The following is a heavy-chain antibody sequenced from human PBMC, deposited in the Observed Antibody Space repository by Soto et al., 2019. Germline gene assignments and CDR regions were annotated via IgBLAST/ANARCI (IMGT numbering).Heavy chain of an antibody. J-gene: IGHJ4*02. Sequence: QVQLQESGPGLVKPSETLSLTCTVSGGSISNHYWSWIRQPPGKGLEWIGYIYYNGNTNYNPCLKSRVTISVDTSKNQISLRLSSVTAADTAVYYCARANWYSEYWGQGTLVTVSS. CDR1: GGSISNHY. D-gene: IGHD7-27*01. CDR3: ARANWYSEY. CDR2: IYYNGNT. V-gene: IGHV4-59*11.